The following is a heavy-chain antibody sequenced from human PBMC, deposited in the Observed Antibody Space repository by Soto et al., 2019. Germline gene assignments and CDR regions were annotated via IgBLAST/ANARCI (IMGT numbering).Heavy chain of an antibody. Sequence: GASLKISCKGSGYSFTIYWTGWVRQRPGKGLEWMGIIYPGDSDTRYSPSVQGQVTISADKSISTAYLQWSSLKASDTAMYYCASQTSDGYNWFDYWGQGTLVTVSS. CDR2: IYPGDSDT. CDR3: ASQTSDGYNWFDY. V-gene: IGHV5-51*01. CDR1: GYSFTIYW. D-gene: IGHD5-12*01. J-gene: IGHJ4*02.